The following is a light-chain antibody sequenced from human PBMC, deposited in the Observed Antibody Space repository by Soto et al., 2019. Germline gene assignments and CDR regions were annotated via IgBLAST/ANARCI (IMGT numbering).Light chain of an antibody. V-gene: IGLV2-11*01. J-gene: IGLJ1*01. CDR2: DVS. Sequence: QSVLTQPRSVSGSPGQSVTISCTGTSSDVGGYNYVSWYQQHPGKAPKVMIYDVSGRPSGVPDRFSGSKSGNTASLTISGLQAEDEADYYCCSYAGSPRYVLGTGTKLTVL. CDR3: CSYAGSPRYV. CDR1: SSDVGGYNY.